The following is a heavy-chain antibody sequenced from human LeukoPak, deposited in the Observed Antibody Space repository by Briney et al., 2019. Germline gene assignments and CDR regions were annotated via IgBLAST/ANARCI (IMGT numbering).Heavy chain of an antibody. J-gene: IGHJ3*02. CDR3: ARGVARDQSAFDI. CDR2: ISSSSTYI. CDR1: GFMFSSFT. D-gene: IGHD3-3*01. V-gene: IGHV3-21*01. Sequence: GGSLRLSCVASGFMFSSFTMNWVRQAPGKGLEWVSSISSSSTYIYYADSAKGRFTISRDNNKNSLYLQMNSLRDEDTAVYYCARGVARDQSAFDIWGQGTMVTVSS.